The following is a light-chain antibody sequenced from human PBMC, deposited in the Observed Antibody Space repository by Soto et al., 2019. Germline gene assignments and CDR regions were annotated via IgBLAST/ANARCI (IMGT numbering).Light chain of an antibody. J-gene: IGKJ1*01. CDR3: QQSNNWRKT. Sequence: EIVMTQSPATLSVSPGERATLSCRASQSVSSNLALYQQKPGQAPRLLIYGASTRATGIPARFSSSGSGTEFTLTISSLESEYFAFYYCQQSNNWRKTFGQGTKVE. CDR2: GAS. V-gene: IGKV3-15*01. CDR1: QSVSSN.